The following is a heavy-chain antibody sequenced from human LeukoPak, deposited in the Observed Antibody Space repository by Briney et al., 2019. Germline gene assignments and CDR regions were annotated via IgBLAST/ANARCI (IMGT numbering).Heavy chain of an antibody. CDR2: IYRSGST. J-gene: IGHJ3*02. Sequence: SETLSLTCTVSGGSISSYYWSWIRQPPGKGLEWIGYIYRSGSTYYNPSLKSRVTIPVDTSKNQFSLKLSSVTAADTAVYYCATPGVLYCSSTSCYHDAFDIWGQGTMVTVSS. V-gene: IGHV4-59*04. CDR3: ATPGVLYCSSTSCYHDAFDI. CDR1: GGSISSYY. D-gene: IGHD2-2*01.